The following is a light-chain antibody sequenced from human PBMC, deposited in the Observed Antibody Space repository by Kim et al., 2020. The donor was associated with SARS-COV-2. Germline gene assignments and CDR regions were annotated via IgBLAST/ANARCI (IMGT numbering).Light chain of an antibody. CDR1: HSVSSSY. Sequence: EIVVTQSPVTVSLSPGDRASLSCRASHSVSSSYLAWYQQKPGQAPRLFIYGASSRATGIPDRFSGSGSRTDFTLTISRLEPDDVAVYYCQQYGSSPLTFGGGTKVDIK. J-gene: IGKJ4*01. V-gene: IGKV3-20*01. CDR3: QQYGSSPLT. CDR2: GAS.